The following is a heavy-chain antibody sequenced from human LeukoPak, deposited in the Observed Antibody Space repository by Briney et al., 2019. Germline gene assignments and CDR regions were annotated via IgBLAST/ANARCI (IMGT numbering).Heavy chain of an antibody. Sequence: PGGSLRLSCAASGFTFSSYAMSWVRQAPGKGLEWVSAISGSGGSTYHADSVKGRVTISRDNSKNTLYLQVNSLRVEDTAVYYCAKDRLGAMMYFDFWGQGTLVTVSS. CDR3: AKDRLGAMMYFDF. CDR2: ISGSGGST. CDR1: GFTFSSYA. V-gene: IGHV3-23*01. J-gene: IGHJ4*02. D-gene: IGHD1-26*01.